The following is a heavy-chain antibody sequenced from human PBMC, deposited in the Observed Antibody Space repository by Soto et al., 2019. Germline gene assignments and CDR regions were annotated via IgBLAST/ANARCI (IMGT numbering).Heavy chain of an antibody. D-gene: IGHD3-3*01. CDR1: GFIFSGSA. CDR3: ASGVYDFWSGHPKGLDY. Sequence: EVQLVESGGGLVQPGGSLKLSCAASGFIFSGSAMEWVRQASGKGLEWVGRIRSKANSYATAYAVSVKGRFTISRDDSRNTAYLQMNSLKTEDTAVYYCASGVYDFWSGHPKGLDYWGQGTVVTVSS. J-gene: IGHJ4*02. CDR2: IRSKANSYAT. V-gene: IGHV3-73*02.